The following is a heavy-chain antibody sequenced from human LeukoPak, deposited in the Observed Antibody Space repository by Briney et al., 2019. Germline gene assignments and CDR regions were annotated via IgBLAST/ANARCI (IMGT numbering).Heavy chain of an antibody. Sequence: SVKVSCKASGGTFSSYAISWVRQAPGQGLEWMGGITPMFGTANYAQKFQGRVTITADESASTAYMELSSLRSEDTAVYYCANSIAAAGTDYWGQGTLVTVSS. CDR1: GGTFSSYA. J-gene: IGHJ4*02. CDR2: ITPMFGTA. CDR3: ANSIAAAGTDY. D-gene: IGHD6-13*01. V-gene: IGHV1-69*13.